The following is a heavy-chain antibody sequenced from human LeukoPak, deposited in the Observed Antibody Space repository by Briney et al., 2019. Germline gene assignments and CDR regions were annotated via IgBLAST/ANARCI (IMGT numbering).Heavy chain of an antibody. CDR1: GYTFTSYY. CDR3: ATTKPLYDYVWGSYRYTSLTGFDP. Sequence: GASVKVSCKASGYTFTSYYMHWVRQAPGQGLEWMGIINPSGGSTSYAQKFQGRVTMTEDTSTDTAYMELSSLRSEDTAVYYCATTKPLYDYVWGSYRYTSLTGFDPWGQGTLVTVSS. CDR2: INPSGGST. V-gene: IGHV1-46*01. J-gene: IGHJ5*02. D-gene: IGHD3-16*02.